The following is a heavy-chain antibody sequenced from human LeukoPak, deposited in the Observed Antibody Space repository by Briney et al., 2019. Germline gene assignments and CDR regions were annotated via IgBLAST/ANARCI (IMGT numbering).Heavy chain of an antibody. V-gene: IGHV3-48*01. CDR2: ITSSSSTI. CDR3: AAEGMVV. CDR1: GFTFSSYS. J-gene: IGHJ6*04. Sequence: QPGGSLRLSCAASGFTFSSYSMNWVRQAPGKGLEWVSYITSSSSTIYYADSVKGRFTVSRDNAKNSLYLQMNSLRAEDTAVYYCAAEGMVVWRKGTTVTVSS.